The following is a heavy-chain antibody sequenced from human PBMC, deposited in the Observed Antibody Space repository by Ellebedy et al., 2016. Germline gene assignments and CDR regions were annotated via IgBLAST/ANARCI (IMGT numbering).Heavy chain of an antibody. D-gene: IGHD6-19*01. Sequence: GGSLRLSCVASGFTFSSYGMSWVRQAPGKGLEWVSSISDDGVYYSDSVKGRFTISRDNSKSTLYLQMNSLREEDTAVYYCARDPYSSGWYNWFDPWGQGTLVTVSS. CDR2: ISDDGV. CDR3: ARDPYSSGWYNWFDP. CDR1: GFTFSSYG. J-gene: IGHJ5*02. V-gene: IGHV3-23*01.